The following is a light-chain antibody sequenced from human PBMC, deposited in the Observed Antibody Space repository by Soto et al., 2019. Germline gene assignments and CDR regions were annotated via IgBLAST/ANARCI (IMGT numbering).Light chain of an antibody. CDR3: QQRRTWLWM. CDR1: QSVSTY. V-gene: IGKV3-11*01. CDR2: DAS. Sequence: EIVLTQSPATLSLSPGERATLSCRASQSVSTYLAWYQQKPGQAPRLLIYDASNRATGIPARFSGSGSGTDFTLTISSLEPEDFAVYYCQQRRTWLWMFGQGTKVEIK. J-gene: IGKJ1*01.